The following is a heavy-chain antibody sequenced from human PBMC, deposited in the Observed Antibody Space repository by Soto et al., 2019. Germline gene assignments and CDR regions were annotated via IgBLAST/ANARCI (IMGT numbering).Heavy chain of an antibody. D-gene: IGHD3-10*01. CDR3: ARVNFGEPFAS. CDR2: FNPKNGNT. CDR1: GYTFTNYG. J-gene: IGHJ4*02. V-gene: IGHV1-18*01. Sequence: VASVKVSCKASGYTFTNYGINWLRQARGQGIEWMGWFNPKNGNTNYAQTFEGRLTLTTDTSTSTAFMELSNLRSDDTAFYYCARVNFGEPFASWGQGTLVTVSS.